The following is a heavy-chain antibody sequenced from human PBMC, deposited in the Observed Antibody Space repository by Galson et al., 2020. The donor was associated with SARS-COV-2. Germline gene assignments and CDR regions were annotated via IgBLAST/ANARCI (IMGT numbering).Heavy chain of an antibody. CDR3: ARRGLGYYYYGMDV. V-gene: IGHV5-51*01. J-gene: IGHJ6*02. D-gene: IGHD6-19*01. CDR2: IYPGDSDT. CDR1: GYSFPSSW. Sequence: GESLKTSCKGSGYSFPSSWIGWVRPMPGKGPELMGVIYPGDSDTRYSTSFQGQVTISADKSSSTAYLQWTSLKASDTAMYYCARRGLGYYYYGMDVWGQGTTVTVSS.